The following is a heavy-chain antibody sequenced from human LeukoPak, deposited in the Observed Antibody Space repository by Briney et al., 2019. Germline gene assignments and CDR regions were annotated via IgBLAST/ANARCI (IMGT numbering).Heavy chain of an antibody. D-gene: IGHD2-2*01. CDR1: GYTFTGYY. CDR2: INPNSGGT. CDR3: ARDRTYCSSTSCYFDYYYYYMDV. V-gene: IGHV1-2*02. Sequence: ASVKVSCKASGYTFTGYYMHWVRQAPGQGLEWMGWINPNSGGTNYAQKFQGRVTMTRDTSISTAYMELSSLRSEDTAVYYCARDRTYCSSTSCYFDYYYYYMDVWGKGTTVTVSS. J-gene: IGHJ6*03.